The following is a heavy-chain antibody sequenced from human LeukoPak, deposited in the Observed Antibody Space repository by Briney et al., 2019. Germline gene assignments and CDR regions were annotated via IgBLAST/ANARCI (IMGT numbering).Heavy chain of an antibody. D-gene: IGHD2-15*01. CDR3: ARGSGGHGGGPAFDY. CDR1: GFTVSTNY. Sequence: PGGSLRLSCAASGFTVSTNYMSWVRQAPGKGLECVSVIYSGDSTYYADSVKGRFTISRDNSKNTLYLQMNSLRAEDTAVYYCARGSGGHGGGPAFDYWGQGTLVTVSS. J-gene: IGHJ4*02. V-gene: IGHV3-53*01. CDR2: IYSGDST.